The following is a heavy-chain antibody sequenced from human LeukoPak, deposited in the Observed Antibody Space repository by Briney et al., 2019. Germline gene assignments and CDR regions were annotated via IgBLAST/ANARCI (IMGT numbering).Heavy chain of an antibody. D-gene: IGHD2-2*01. J-gene: IGHJ4*02. Sequence: TGGSLRLSCAASGFTFSSYAMSWVRQAPGKGLEWVSGISTNGGSTSYADSVKGRLTISRDNPRNMLYMEMNSLRAEDTAVYYCAKGRCSSTSCYSDYWGQGTLVTVSS. CDR2: ISTNGGST. CDR1: GFTFSSYA. CDR3: AKGRCSSTSCYSDY. V-gene: IGHV3-23*01.